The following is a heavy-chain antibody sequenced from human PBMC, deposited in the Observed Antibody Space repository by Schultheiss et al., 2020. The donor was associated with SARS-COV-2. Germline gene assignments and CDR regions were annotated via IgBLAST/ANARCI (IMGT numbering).Heavy chain of an antibody. V-gene: IGHV3-23*01. CDR3: AREPAPNSYGRNDAFDI. J-gene: IGHJ3*02. Sequence: GGSLRLSCAASGFTFSSYGMHWVRQAPGKGLEWVSGISWNSGSIGYADSVKGRFTISRDNSKNTLYLQMNSLRAEDTAVYYCAREPAPNSYGRNDAFDIWGQGTMVTVSS. CDR2: ISWNSGSI. D-gene: IGHD5-18*01. CDR1: GFTFSSYG.